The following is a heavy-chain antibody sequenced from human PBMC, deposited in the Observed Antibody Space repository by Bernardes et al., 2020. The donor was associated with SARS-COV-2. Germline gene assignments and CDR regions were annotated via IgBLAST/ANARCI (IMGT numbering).Heavy chain of an antibody. Sequence: GGSLRLSCAASGFTVSSNYMSWVRQAPGKGLEWVSVIYSGGSTYYADSVKGRFTISRDNSKNTLYLQMNSLRAEDTAVYYCARADSSGWFNWFDPGGQGTLVTVSS. CDR1: GFTVSSNY. J-gene: IGHJ5*02. CDR2: IYSGGST. V-gene: IGHV3-53*01. CDR3: ARADSSGWFNWFDP. D-gene: IGHD6-19*01.